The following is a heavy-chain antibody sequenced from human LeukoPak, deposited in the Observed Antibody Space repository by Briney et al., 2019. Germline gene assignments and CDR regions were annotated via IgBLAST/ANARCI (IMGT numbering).Heavy chain of an antibody. J-gene: IGHJ6*03. Sequence: PGGSLRLSCAASGFTFSSYSMNWGRQAPGKGMERVSYISSSSSTIYYADPVKGRFTISRDNAKNSLYLQMNSLRAEDTAVYYCAREYSMATDQPLYYYYMDVWGKGTTVTVSS. CDR2: ISSSSSTI. V-gene: IGHV3-48*01. CDR3: AREYSMATDQPLYYYYMDV. CDR1: GFTFSSYS. D-gene: IGHD2/OR15-2a*01.